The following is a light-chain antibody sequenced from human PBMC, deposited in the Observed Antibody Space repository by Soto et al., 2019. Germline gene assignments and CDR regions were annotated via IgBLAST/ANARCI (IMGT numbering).Light chain of an antibody. V-gene: IGKV4-1*01. CDR1: QSVLYSSNNKKY. J-gene: IGKJ1*01. CDR2: WSS. CDR3: QQYYSPWT. Sequence: DIVMTQSPDSLAVSLGERATINCKSSQSVLYSSNNKKYLAWYQQKPGQPPKLLIYWSSTRESGVPDRFSGSGSGTDFTLTISSLQAEDVAVYYCQQYYSPWTFGQGTKVEIK.